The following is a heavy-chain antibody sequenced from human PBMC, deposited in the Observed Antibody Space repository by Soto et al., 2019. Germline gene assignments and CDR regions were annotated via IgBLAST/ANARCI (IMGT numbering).Heavy chain of an antibody. D-gene: IGHD1-20*01. J-gene: IGHJ4*02. V-gene: IGHV3-15*07. CDR1: GFTFSNAW. CDR2: IKSETDGGTI. Sequence: GGSLRLSCAASGFTFSNAWMNWVRQAPGKGLEWVGRIKSETDGGTIDYAAPVTGGFTISRDDSKTTLFLQMNSLKTEDTGVYYCTTGFKWNHATRGSDYLGQGTQVTVSS. CDR3: TTGFKWNHATRGSDY.